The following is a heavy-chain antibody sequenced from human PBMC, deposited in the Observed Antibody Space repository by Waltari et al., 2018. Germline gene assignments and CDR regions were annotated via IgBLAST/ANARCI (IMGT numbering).Heavy chain of an antibody. CDR2: ISGSGGST. CDR1: GFTFSSSA. V-gene: IGHV3-23*01. D-gene: IGHD3-10*01. CDR3: AKKGVLWFGERYYFDY. Sequence: EVQLLESGGGLVQPGGSLRLSCAASGFTFSSSAMSWVRQAPGKGLEWVSAISGSGGSTYYADSVKGRFTISRDNSKNTLYLQMNSLRAEDTAVYYCAKKGVLWFGERYYFDYWGQGTLVTVSS. J-gene: IGHJ4*02.